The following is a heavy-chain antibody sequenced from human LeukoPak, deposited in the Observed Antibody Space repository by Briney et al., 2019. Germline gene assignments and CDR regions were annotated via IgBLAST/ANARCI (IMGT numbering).Heavy chain of an antibody. CDR1: GFTFSTYE. D-gene: IGHD2-2*01. V-gene: IGHV3-48*03. J-gene: IGHJ6*02. Sequence: GGSLRLSCAASGFTFSTYEMNWVRQAPGKGLEWVSHISSSGSTTYYADSVKGRFTISRDNAKNSLYLQMNSLRAEDTAVYYCARELGYCSGTTCSVHYYGMDVWGQGTTVTVSS. CDR2: ISSSGSTT. CDR3: ARELGYCSGTTCSVHYYGMDV.